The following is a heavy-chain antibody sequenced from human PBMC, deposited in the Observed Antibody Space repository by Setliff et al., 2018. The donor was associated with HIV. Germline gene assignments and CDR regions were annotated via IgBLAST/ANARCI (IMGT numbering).Heavy chain of an antibody. CDR3: ASGPRDDRDSYLYMAV. D-gene: IGHD1-1*01. CDR1: GSAFSMYG. J-gene: IGHJ6*03. Sequence: ASVKVSCKASGSAFSMYGITWARQAPGQGLEGLGWISVRNGKTGLAQKVQGRLTMTRDTSTATVYMELRSLTADDTAVYYCASGPRDDRDSYLYMAVWGKGTTVTVSS. CDR2: ISVRNGKT. V-gene: IGHV1-18*01.